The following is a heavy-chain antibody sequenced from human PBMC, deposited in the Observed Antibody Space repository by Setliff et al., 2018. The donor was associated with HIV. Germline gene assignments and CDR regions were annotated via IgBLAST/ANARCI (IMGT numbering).Heavy chain of an antibody. CDR3: ASSGYNYGGYYMDV. D-gene: IGHD5-18*01. CDR1: GFTFSSYW. V-gene: IGHV3-7*03. CDR2: IKQDGSEK. J-gene: IGHJ6*03. Sequence: GSLRLSCAASGFTFSSYWMSWVRQAPGKGLEWVANIKQDGSEKYYVDSVKGRFTISRDNAKNSLYLQMNSLRAEDTAVYYCASSGYNYGGYYMDVWGKGTTVTVSS.